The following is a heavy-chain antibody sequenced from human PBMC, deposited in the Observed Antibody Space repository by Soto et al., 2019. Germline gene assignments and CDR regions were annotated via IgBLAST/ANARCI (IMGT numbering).Heavy chain of an antibody. D-gene: IGHD3-22*01. Sequence: AGSLRLSCAAPGFTFSSYWMSWVRQAPGKGLEWVANIKQDGSEKYYVDSVKGRFTISRDNAKNSLYLQMNSLRAEDTAVYYCARGGRYYDSSGYSYFPFDYWGQGTLVTVSS. V-gene: IGHV3-7*03. J-gene: IGHJ4*02. CDR2: IKQDGSEK. CDR3: ARGGRYYDSSGYSYFPFDY. CDR1: GFTFSSYW.